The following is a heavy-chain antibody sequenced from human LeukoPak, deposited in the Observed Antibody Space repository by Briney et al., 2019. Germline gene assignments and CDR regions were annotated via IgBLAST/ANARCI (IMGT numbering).Heavy chain of an antibody. J-gene: IGHJ3*02. CDR3: ARDGDDDILTGYWNGDAFDI. Sequence: GESLRLSCAASGFTFSSYSMNWVRQAPGKGLEWVSYISSSSSTIYYADSVKGRFTISRDNAKNSLYLQMNSLRAEDTAVYYCARDGDDDILTGYWNGDAFDIWGQGTMVTVSS. V-gene: IGHV3-48*01. CDR2: ISSSSSTI. D-gene: IGHD3-9*01. CDR1: GFTFSSYS.